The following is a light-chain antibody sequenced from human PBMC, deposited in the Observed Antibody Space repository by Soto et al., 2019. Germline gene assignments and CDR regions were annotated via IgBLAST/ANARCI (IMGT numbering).Light chain of an antibody. Sequence: QSVLTQPAYVSGSPGQSITISCTGTSSDVGGYNYVSWYQQHPGKAPKLMIYDVSNRPSGVSNRFSGSKSGNTASLTICGLQAEDEADYYCSSYTSSSTLWVFGTGTKVTVL. J-gene: IGLJ1*01. V-gene: IGLV2-14*01. CDR3: SSYTSSSTLWV. CDR2: DVS. CDR1: SSDVGGYNY.